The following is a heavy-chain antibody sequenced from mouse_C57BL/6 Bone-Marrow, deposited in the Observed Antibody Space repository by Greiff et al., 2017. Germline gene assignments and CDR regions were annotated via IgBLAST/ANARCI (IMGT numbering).Heavy chain of an antibody. D-gene: IGHD1-1*01. CDR2: INPNNGGT. J-gene: IGHJ3*01. Sequence: VQLQQPGPELVKPGASVKMSCKASGYTFTDYNMHWVKQSHGQSLEWIGYINPNNGGTSYNQKFKGKATLTVNKSSSTAYMELRSLTSEDSAVYYCAGYYYVSSLAYWGQGTLVTVSA. V-gene: IGHV1-22*01. CDR3: AGYYYVSSLAY. CDR1: GYTFTDYN.